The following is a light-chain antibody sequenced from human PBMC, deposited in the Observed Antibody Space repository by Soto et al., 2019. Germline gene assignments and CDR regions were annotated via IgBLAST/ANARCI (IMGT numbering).Light chain of an antibody. J-gene: IGLJ1*01. V-gene: IGLV2-8*01. Sequence: QSALTHPPSASGSPGQSVTISCTGTSSDVGAYNYVSWYQEHPGKAPKLMIYEVSKRPSGVPDRFSGSKSGITASLTVSGLQTEDEADYYCSSYTDSNNYVFGPGTKLTVL. CDR3: SSYTDSNNYV. CDR2: EVS. CDR1: SSDVGAYNY.